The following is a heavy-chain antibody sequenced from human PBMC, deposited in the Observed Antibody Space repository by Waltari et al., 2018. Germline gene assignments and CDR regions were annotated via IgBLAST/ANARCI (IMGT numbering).Heavy chain of an antibody. CDR2: INSKTDGGTT. Sequence: EVQLVESGGGLVRPGGSLRLSCAASGFTFSNAWMNWVRQAPGKGLEWVGRINSKTDGGTTDYDAPVKGRFTISRDDSKNTLYLQMNSLKTEDTAVYYCTTQLATPLAFDIWGQGTMVTVSS. D-gene: IGHD1-1*01. CDR1: GFTFSNAW. V-gene: IGHV3-15*01. J-gene: IGHJ3*02. CDR3: TTQLATPLAFDI.